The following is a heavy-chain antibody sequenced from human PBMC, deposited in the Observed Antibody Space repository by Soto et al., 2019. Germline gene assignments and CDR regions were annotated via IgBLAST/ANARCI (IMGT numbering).Heavy chain of an antibody. CDR2: INSDGSVS. D-gene: IGHD2-15*01. CDR1: GFTFSNYW. Sequence: EVQLVASGGGLVQPGGSLRLSCAASGFTFSNYWMYWVRQAPGKGLEWVSRINSDGSVSSYADSVKGRLTISRDNVKNTLYLQMAGLSAEDTAVYYCARGDCVGGTCDSLAGSFYYYMDVWGEGTTVTVFS. CDR3: ARGDCVGGTCDSLAGSFYYYMDV. J-gene: IGHJ6*03. V-gene: IGHV3-74*02.